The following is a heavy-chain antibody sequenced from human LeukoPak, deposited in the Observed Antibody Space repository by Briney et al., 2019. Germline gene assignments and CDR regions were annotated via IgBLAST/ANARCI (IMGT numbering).Heavy chain of an antibody. CDR3: ARDYDFWSGYPNFDY. J-gene: IGHJ4*02. CDR1: GFTFGSYW. V-gene: IGHV3-7*01. D-gene: IGHD3-3*01. Sequence: GGSLTLSCAASGFTFGSYWMSWARQAPGKGLEWVANIKQDGSEKYYVDSVKGRFTISRDNAKNSLYLQMNSLRAEDTAVYYCARDYDFWSGYPNFDYWGQGTLVTVSS. CDR2: IKQDGSEK.